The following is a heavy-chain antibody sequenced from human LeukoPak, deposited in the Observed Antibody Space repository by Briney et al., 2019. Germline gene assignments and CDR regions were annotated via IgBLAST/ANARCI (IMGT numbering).Heavy chain of an antibody. D-gene: IGHD2-15*01. J-gene: IGHJ3*02. CDR2: IGSSGGGT. V-gene: IGHV3-23*01. CDR1: GLTFNNYA. Sequence: GGSLRLSCEASGLTFNNYAMHWVRQSSGKGLEWVSGIGSSGGGTYYADSVKGRFTISRDTPKDTVYLQMDSLRAEDTAIYYCAKIHQNRVVVGAKGAFDIWGQGTVVTVSS. CDR3: AKIHQNRVVVGAKGAFDI.